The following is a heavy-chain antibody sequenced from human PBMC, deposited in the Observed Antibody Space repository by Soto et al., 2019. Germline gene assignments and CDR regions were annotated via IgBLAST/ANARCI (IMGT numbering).Heavy chain of an antibody. CDR1: GGSVSSYY. CDR2: VHYSGST. CDR3: ARVRTGRELLSDYYYGMDV. Sequence: PSETLSLTCTVSGGSVSSYYWNWIRQPPGKGLEWIGYVHYSGSTNYNPSLKSRVTISVDTSKNQFSLKVNSVTAADTAVYYCARVRTGRELLSDYYYGMDVWGQGAPVTVSS. D-gene: IGHD1-26*01. J-gene: IGHJ6*02. V-gene: IGHV4-59*02.